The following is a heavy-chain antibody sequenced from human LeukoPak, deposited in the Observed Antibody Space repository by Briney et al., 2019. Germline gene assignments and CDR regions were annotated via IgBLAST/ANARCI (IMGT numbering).Heavy chain of an antibody. J-gene: IGHJ6*03. CDR1: GFTFDDYG. V-gene: IGHV3-20*04. D-gene: IGHD3-3*01. CDR3: AKTSLSDASGHYYYMDV. CDR2: INWNGGST. Sequence: GGSLRLSCAASGFTFDDYGMSWVRQAPGKGLEWVSGINWNGGSTNYADSVKARFTISRDNSQNTVSLQVNNLRIEDTALYYCAKTSLSDASGHYYYMDVWGKGTTVTVSS.